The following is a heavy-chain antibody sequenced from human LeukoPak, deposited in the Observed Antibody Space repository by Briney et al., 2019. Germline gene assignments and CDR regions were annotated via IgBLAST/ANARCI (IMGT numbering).Heavy chain of an antibody. J-gene: IGHJ4*02. CDR1: GGTFSSYA. CDR2: IIPIFGTA. V-gene: IGHV1-69*01. Sequence: VKVSCKASGGTFSSYAISWVRQAPGQGLEWMGGIIPIFGTANCAQKFQGRVTITADESTSTAYMELSSLRSEDTAVYYCARGRPTEYYYDSSGPGMDYWGQGTLVTVSS. D-gene: IGHD3-22*01. CDR3: ARGRPTEYYYDSSGPGMDY.